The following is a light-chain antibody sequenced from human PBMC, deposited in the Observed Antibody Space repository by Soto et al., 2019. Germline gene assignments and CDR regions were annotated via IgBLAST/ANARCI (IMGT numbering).Light chain of an antibody. V-gene: IGKV4-1*01. Sequence: DIVMTQSPDSLAVSLGERATINCKSSQSVLYSSNNKNYLAWYQQKPGQPPKLLISWASTRESGVPDRFSGSGSGTDFTLTISSLQAEDVAVYYCQQYYTTPTFGQGTKVDIK. J-gene: IGKJ1*01. CDR1: QSVLYSSNNKNY. CDR2: WAS. CDR3: QQYYTTPT.